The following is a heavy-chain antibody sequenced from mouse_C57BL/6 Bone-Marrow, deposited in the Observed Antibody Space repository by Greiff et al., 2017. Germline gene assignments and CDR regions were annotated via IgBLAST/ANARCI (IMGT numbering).Heavy chain of an antibody. Sequence: QVQLQQSGAELARPGASVKMSCKASGYTFTSYTMHWVKQRPGQGLEWIGYINPSSGYTKYNQKFKDKATITADTSSNTAYLQLSSLTSEDTAIYYCARRGFITTVVANWYFDVWGTGTTVTVSS. CDR3: ARRGFITTVVANWYFDV. J-gene: IGHJ1*03. V-gene: IGHV1-4*01. CDR2: INPSSGYT. CDR1: GYTFTSYT. D-gene: IGHD1-1*01.